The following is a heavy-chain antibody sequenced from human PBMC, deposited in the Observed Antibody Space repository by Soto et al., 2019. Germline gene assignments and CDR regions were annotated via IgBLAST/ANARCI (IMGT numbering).Heavy chain of an antibody. CDR2: IYYSGST. J-gene: IGHJ6*02. V-gene: IGHV4-39*01. D-gene: IGHD2-2*01. CDR3: ARGLGYCSSTSCPTHYYYGMDV. CDR1: GGSISSSSYY. Sequence: PSETLSLTCTVSGGSISSSSYYWGWIRQPPGKGLEWIGSIYYSGSTYYNPSLKSRVTISVDTSKNQFSLKLSSVTAADTAVYYCARGLGYCSSTSCPTHYYYGMDVWGQGTTVTVSS.